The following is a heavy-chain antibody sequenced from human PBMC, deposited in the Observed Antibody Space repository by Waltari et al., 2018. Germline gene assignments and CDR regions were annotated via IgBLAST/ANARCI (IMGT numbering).Heavy chain of an antibody. CDR2: IYSGGSST. Sequence: EVQLSESGGGLVQPGGCLRLSWAASGFTFSSYAMSWGRQAPGKGLEWVSVIYSGGSSTYYADSVKGRFTISRDNSKNTLYLQMNSLRAEDTAVYYCAKEGVFGAFDIWGQGTMVTVSS. V-gene: IGHV3-23*03. D-gene: IGHD6-6*01. J-gene: IGHJ3*02. CDR3: AKEGVFGAFDI. CDR1: GFTFSSYA.